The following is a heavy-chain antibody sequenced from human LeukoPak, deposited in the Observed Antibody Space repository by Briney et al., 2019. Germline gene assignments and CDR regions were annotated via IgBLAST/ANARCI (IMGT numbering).Heavy chain of an antibody. D-gene: IGHD6-19*01. CDR2: ISGSGGYT. CDR3: AKDDSGYSSAWSYFDY. CDR1: GFTFSSYA. J-gene: IGHJ4*02. Sequence: GGSLRLSCAAAGFTFSSYAMSWVRQAPGEGLEWVSGISGSGGYTNYADSVKGRFTISRDNSKNTLYLHVNSLRADDTAVYYCAKDDSGYSSAWSYFDYWGQRTLVTDSS. V-gene: IGHV3-23*01.